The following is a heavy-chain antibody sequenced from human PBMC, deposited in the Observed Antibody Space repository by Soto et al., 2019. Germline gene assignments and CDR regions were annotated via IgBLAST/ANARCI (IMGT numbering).Heavy chain of an antibody. J-gene: IGHJ6*02. CDR3: AKEGGSAYYGMDV. D-gene: IGHD2-15*01. V-gene: IGHV5-51*03. Sequence: EVQLVQSGAEVKEPRESLKISCKGSGYSFSNTWINWVRQMPGKGLEWMGIIYPGNSETRYSPSFQGQVTLSADKSINTAYLQWNSLKASDTATYYCAKEGGSAYYGMDVWGQGTTVTVSS. CDR1: GYSFSNTW. CDR2: IYPGNSET.